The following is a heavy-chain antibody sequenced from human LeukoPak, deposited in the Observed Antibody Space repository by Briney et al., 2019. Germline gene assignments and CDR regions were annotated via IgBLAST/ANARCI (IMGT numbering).Heavy chain of an antibody. CDR2: FYPEDGET. CDR3: ATDLSYGMDV. V-gene: IGHV1-24*01. CDR1: GYTLTELS. Sequence: ASVTVSCKVSGYTLTELSMHWVRQAPGKGLEWMGGFYPEDGETIYAQKFQGRVTMTEDTSTDTAYMELSSLRSEDTAVYYCATDLSYGMDVWGKGTTVTVSS. J-gene: IGHJ6*04.